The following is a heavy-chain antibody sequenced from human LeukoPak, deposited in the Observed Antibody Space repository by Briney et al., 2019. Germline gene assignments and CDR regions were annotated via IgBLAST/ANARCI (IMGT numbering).Heavy chain of an antibody. CDR2: LSASGSDT. J-gene: IGHJ4*02. CDR1: GFTFTSYA. Sequence: GGSLRLSCEASGFTFTSYAMHWVRQAPGKGLEWVSSLSASGSDTFDTDSMSGRFTISSNNAKKTLFLQMKNLRLGDTALYYCAKGRDTIGRQNFDFWGQGTLV. V-gene: IGHV3-23*01. CDR3: AKGRDTIGRQNFDF. D-gene: IGHD5-18*01.